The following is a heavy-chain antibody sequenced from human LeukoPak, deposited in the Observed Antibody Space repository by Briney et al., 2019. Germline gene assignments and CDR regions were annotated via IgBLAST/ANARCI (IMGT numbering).Heavy chain of an antibody. V-gene: IGHV1-2*02. J-gene: IGHJ4*02. CDR1: GYTFTGYY. CDR2: INPNSGGT. CDR3: ARDKGMATTPDY. Sequence: ASVKVSCKASGYTFTGYYMHWVRQAPGQGLGWMGWINPNSGGTNYAQKFQGRVTMTRDTSISTAYMELSRLRSDDTAVYYCARDKGMATTPDYWGQGTLVTVSS. D-gene: IGHD5-24*01.